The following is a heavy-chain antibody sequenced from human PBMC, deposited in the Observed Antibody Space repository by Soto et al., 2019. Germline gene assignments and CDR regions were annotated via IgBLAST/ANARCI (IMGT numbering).Heavy chain of an antibody. Sequence: PSETLSLTCTVSGGSISSYYWSWIRQPPGKGLEWIGYIYYSGSTNYNPSLKSRVTISVDTSKNQFSLKLSSVTAADTAVYYCARMTYYYDSSGPITDYWGQGTLVTVS. CDR2: IYYSGST. CDR1: GGSISSYY. CDR3: ARMTYYYDSSGPITDY. J-gene: IGHJ4*02. D-gene: IGHD3-22*01. V-gene: IGHV4-59*01.